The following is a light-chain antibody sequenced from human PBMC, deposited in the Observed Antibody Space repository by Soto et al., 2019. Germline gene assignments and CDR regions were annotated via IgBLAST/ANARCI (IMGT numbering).Light chain of an antibody. CDR2: DAS. CDR1: QSISSW. J-gene: IGKJ2*01. Sequence: DIQMTQSPPTLSASVGDRVTITCPASQSISSWLAWYQQKPGKAPKLLIYDASSLESGVPSRFSGSGSGTEFTLTISSLQPDDFATYYCQQYNSYSRYTFGQGTKVDIK. CDR3: QQYNSYSRYT. V-gene: IGKV1-5*01.